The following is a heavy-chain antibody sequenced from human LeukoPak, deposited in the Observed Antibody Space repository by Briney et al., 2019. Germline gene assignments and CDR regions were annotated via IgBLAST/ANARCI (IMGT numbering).Heavy chain of an antibody. Sequence: NTSQTLSLTCTVSGASIDTSYCSWIRQPPEKGLEWIGYIYNIGNINYNPSLRSRVAISIDTSRNQSALKLTSVTAADTAVYYCARGREAPNNWGPGTLVTVSS. J-gene: IGHJ4*02. V-gene: IGHV4-59*01. CDR1: GASIDTSY. CDR2: IYNIGNI. CDR3: ARGREAPNN.